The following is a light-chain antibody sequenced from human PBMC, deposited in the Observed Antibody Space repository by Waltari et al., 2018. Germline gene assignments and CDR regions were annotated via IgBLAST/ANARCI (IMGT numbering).Light chain of an antibody. Sequence: IVCTQSPGTLSLSPGERATLSCRASQSVSSSLAWYQQKPGQAPKLPVYGASTRATGIPDRFTGSGSGTDFSLTISSLEPEDFAIYFCQHYVRLPATFGQGTKVEIK. CDR3: QHYVRLPAT. CDR2: GAS. J-gene: IGKJ1*01. V-gene: IGKV3-20*01. CDR1: QSVSSS.